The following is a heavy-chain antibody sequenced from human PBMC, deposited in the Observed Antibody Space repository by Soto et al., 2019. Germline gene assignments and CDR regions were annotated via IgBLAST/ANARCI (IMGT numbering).Heavy chain of an antibody. J-gene: IGHJ4*02. D-gene: IGHD3-3*01. CDR1: GGSITTGDHY. CDR3: ALCYDFWSGYWRD. V-gene: IGHV4-30-4*01. Sequence: QVQLQESGPGLVKPSQTLSLTCAVSGGSITTGDHYWSWIRQPPGKGLEWIGYINYSGSTYYNPSLKRLVTISADTSKNQFSLKLSSVTAADTAVYYCALCYDFWSGYWRDWGQGTLVTVSS. CDR2: INYSGST.